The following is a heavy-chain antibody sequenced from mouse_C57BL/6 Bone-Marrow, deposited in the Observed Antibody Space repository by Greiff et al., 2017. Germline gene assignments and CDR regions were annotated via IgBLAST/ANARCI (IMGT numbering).Heavy chain of an antibody. D-gene: IGHD1-2*01. J-gene: IGHJ1*03. CDR1: GFTFSGFW. CDR3: MRSGGYDWYFDV. V-gene: IGHV11-2*01. CDR2: INSDGSAI. Sequence: EVMLVESGGGLVQPGGSRGLSCEGSGFTFSGFWMSWVRQTPGKTLEWIGDINSDGSAINYAPSIKDRFTIFRDNDKSTLYLQMSNVRSEDTATYFCMRSGGYDWYFDVWGTGTTVTVSS.